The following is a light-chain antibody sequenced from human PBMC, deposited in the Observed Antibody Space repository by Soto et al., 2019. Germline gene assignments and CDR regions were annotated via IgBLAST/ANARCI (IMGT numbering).Light chain of an antibody. CDR1: QSVSNF. CDR3: QQRRTWPPLT. Sequence: EIGLTQSPATLSLSPGERATLSCRASQSVSNFLAWYQQKPGQAPRLLIYDASTRATGIPARFSGSGSGTDFALTISSLEPEDFAVYYCQQRRTWPPLTFGGGTKVEIK. J-gene: IGKJ4*01. V-gene: IGKV3-11*01. CDR2: DAS.